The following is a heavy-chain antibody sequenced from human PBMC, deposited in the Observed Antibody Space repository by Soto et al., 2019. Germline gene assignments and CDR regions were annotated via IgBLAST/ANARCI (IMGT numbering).Heavy chain of an antibody. CDR2: ISAYTGNT. D-gene: IGHD6-19*01. CDR3: ARERGPYSSGWYGVDY. J-gene: IGHJ4*02. CDR1: GYTFTTYG. Sequence: QVQLVQSGSEVKKPGASVKVSCKASGYTFTTYGISWVRQAPGQGLEWMGWISAYTGNTNYAQKFQDRVTMTTDTSTTTAYMELRSLRSDDTAVYYWARERGPYSSGWYGVDYWGQGTMVTVSS. V-gene: IGHV1-18*01.